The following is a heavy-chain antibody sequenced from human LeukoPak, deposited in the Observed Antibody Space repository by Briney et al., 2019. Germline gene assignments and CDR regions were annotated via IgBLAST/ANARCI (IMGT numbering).Heavy chain of an antibody. CDR3: ARLHTTVTTFDY. V-gene: IGHV3-21*01. CDR1: GFTFSSYS. CDR2: ISSSSSYI. J-gene: IGHJ4*02. D-gene: IGHD4-17*01. Sequence: GGSLRLSCAASGFTFSSYSMNWVRQAPGKGLEWVSSISSSSSYIYYADSVKGRFTISRDNAKNSLYLQMNSLRAEDTAVYYCARLHTTVTTFDYWGQGTLVTVSS.